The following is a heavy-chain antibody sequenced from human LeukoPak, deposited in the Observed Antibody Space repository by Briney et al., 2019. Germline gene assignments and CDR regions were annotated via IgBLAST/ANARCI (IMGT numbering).Heavy chain of an antibody. CDR1: VYTFTGYY. J-gene: IGHJ4*02. Sequence: ASVKVSCKASVYTFTGYYMHWVRQPPGQGLEWMGWINPNSGGTNYAQEFQGRVTMTRDTSISTAYMELSRLGSDDTAVYYCARVGVAAAGYPFDYWGQGTLVTVSS. CDR2: INPNSGGT. CDR3: ARVGVAAAGYPFDY. D-gene: IGHD6-13*01. V-gene: IGHV1-2*02.